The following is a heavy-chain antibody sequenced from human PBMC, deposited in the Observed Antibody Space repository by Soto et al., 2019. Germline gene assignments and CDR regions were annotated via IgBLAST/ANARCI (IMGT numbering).Heavy chain of an antibody. Sequence: GGSLRLSCGGYGFTFSNYWMNWVRQAPGKGLEWVANINPDGSGKQYVDSVRGRFTVSRDNAKKSLYLQMNSLRVEDTAVYYCAGGGQQTYWGRGTLVTVSS. CDR2: INPDGSGK. CDR1: GFTFSNYW. D-gene: IGHD6-13*01. J-gene: IGHJ4*02. CDR3: AGGGQQTY. V-gene: IGHV3-7*05.